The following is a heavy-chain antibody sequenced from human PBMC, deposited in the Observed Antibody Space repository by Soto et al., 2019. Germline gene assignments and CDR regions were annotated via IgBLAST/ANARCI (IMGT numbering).Heavy chain of an antibody. CDR2: IYSCGST. V-gene: IGHV3-53*01. J-gene: IGHJ4*02. CDR1: GFTVSSNY. Sequence: PGGSLRLSCAASGFTVSSNYMSWVRQAPGKGLEWVSVIYSCGSTYYADSVKGRFTISRDNSKNTLYLQMNSLRAEDTAVYYCAKDPEWELPKYYFDYWGQGTLVTVSS. CDR3: AKDPEWELPKYYFDY. D-gene: IGHD1-26*01.